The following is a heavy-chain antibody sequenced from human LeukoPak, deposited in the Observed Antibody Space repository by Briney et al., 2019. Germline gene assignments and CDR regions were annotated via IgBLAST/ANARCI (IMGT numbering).Heavy chain of an antibody. CDR1: GFTFSSYG. Sequence: GGSLRLSCAASGFTFSSYGMSWVRQAPGKGLKWVSAISGSGGSTYYADSVKGRITISRDNSKNTLYLQMNSLRAEDTAVYYCAKGVGYCSGGSCQQFDYWGQGTLVTVSS. D-gene: IGHD2-15*01. CDR2: ISGSGGST. V-gene: IGHV3-23*01. CDR3: AKGVGYCSGGSCQQFDY. J-gene: IGHJ4*02.